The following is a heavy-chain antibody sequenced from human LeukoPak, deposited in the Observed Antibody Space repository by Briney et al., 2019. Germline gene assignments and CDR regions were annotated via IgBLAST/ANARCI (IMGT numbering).Heavy chain of an antibody. D-gene: IGHD3-10*01. CDR1: GFIFSNAW. V-gene: IGHV3-21*01. CDR3: AKAYYGSGSYYYAH. Sequence: AGGSLRLSCAASGFIFSNAWMSWVRQAPGKGLEWVSSISSSSSYIYYADSVKGRFTISRDNAKNSLYLQMNSLRAEDTAVYYCAKAYYGSGSYYYAHWGQGTLVTVSS. CDR2: ISSSSSYI. J-gene: IGHJ4*02.